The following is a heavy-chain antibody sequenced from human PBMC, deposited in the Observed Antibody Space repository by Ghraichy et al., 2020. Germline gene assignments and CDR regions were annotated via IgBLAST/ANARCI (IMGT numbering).Heavy chain of an antibody. CDR3: AVRGSWSGYYTFDY. Sequence: GGSLRLSCAASGFTFSKYAMSWVRQAPGKGLEWVSAISGSGGSTYYADSVKGRFTISRDSSKNTLYLQMNSLRAEDTAVYYCAVRGSWSGYYTFDYWGQGTLVTVSS. D-gene: IGHD3-3*01. V-gene: IGHV3-23*01. CDR1: GFTFSKYA. CDR2: ISGSGGST. J-gene: IGHJ4*02.